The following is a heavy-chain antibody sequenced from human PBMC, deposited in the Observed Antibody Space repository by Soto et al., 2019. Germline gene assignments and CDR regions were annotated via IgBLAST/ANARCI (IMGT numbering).Heavy chain of an antibody. J-gene: IGHJ4*02. CDR3: TRRQLADI. D-gene: IGHD6-13*01. V-gene: IGHV4-39*01. Sequence: QLQLLESGPGLVKPSETLSLTCAVSGDSISSSSYYWGWIRQPPGKGLEWIGSIYHGGSTFYNPSLKSRITISVDTSKKQFSLKLNSVTAADTAVYYCTRRQLADIWGQGALVTVSS. CDR1: GDSISSSSYY. CDR2: IYHGGST.